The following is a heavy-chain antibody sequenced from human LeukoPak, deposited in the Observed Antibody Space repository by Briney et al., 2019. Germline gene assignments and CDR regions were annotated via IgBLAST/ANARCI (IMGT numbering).Heavy chain of an antibody. Sequence: SETLSLACTVSGGSISSSSYYWGWIRQPPGKGLEWIGSIYYSGSTYYNPSLKSRVTISVDTSKNQFSLRLSSVTAADTAVYYCARESGNWDTFDYWGQGTLVTVSS. J-gene: IGHJ4*02. CDR3: ARESGNWDTFDY. D-gene: IGHD1/OR15-1a*01. V-gene: IGHV4-39*07. CDR1: GGSISSSSYY. CDR2: IYYSGST.